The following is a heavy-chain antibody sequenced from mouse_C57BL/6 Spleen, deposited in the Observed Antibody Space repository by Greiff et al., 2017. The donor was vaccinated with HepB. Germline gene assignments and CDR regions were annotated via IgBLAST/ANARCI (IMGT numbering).Heavy chain of an antibody. D-gene: IGHD1-1*01. Sequence: QVQLKQPGAELVRPGSSVKLSCKASGYTFTSYWMHWVKQRPIQGLEWIGNIDPSDSETHYNQKFKDKATLTVDKSSSTAYMQLSSLTSEDSAVYYCARCYYYGSSPWYFDVWGTGTTVTVSS. CDR1: GYTFTSYW. CDR3: ARCYYYGSSPWYFDV. J-gene: IGHJ1*03. V-gene: IGHV1-52*01. CDR2: IDPSDSET.